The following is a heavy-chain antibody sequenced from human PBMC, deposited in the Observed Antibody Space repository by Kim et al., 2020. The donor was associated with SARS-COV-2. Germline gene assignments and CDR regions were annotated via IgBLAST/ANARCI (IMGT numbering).Heavy chain of an antibody. J-gene: IGHJ4*02. Sequence: GGSLRLSCAASGLILSNYGMHWVRQAPDKGLEWVAIIWNDGSNKYADSVRGRFTISRDKSKNTVYLQMNSLRVEDTAMYYCARDSDDYGGNLDHWGQGTL. CDR3: ARDSDDYGGNLDH. V-gene: IGHV3-33*01. D-gene: IGHD4-17*01. CDR1: GLILSNYG. CDR2: IWNDGSNK.